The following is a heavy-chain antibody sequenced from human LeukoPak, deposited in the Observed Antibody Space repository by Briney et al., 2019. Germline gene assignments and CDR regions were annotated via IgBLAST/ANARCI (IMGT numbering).Heavy chain of an antibody. J-gene: IGHJ5*02. CDR2: IYGSGST. CDR1: GGSISSYY. D-gene: IGHD1-1*01. CDR3: ARGGTSGTHLSWFDP. Sequence: SESLSLTCTVSGGSISSYYWSWIRQPPGKGLEWIGHIYGSGSTNYHPSLKSRVTLSVDTSKNQFSLKLSSVTAADTAVYYCARGGTSGTHLSWFDPWGQGTLVTASS. V-gene: IGHV4-59*01.